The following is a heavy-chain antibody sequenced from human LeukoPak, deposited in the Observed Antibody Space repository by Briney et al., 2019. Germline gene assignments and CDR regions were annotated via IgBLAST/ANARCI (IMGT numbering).Heavy chain of an antibody. V-gene: IGHV3-21*01. CDR1: GFAFSSYA. Sequence: GGSLRLSCAASGFAFSSYALNWVRQAPGKGLEWVSSISSSSTYKYYADSVKGRFTISRDNAKNSLYLQMNSLRAEDTAMYYCARDGDIVVVPADLDYWGRGTLVTVSS. CDR2: ISSSSTYK. J-gene: IGHJ4*02. CDR3: ARDGDIVVVPADLDY. D-gene: IGHD2-2*01.